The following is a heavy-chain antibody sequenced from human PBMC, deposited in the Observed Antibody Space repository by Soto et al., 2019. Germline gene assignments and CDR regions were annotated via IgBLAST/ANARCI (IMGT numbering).Heavy chain of an antibody. CDR2: IKVDSGYT. D-gene: IGHD3-9*01. V-gene: IGHV1-18*04. CDR3: ATSYDTGFDP. CDR1: GYPFIKYG. J-gene: IGHJ5*02. Sequence: QLQLVQSAAEVKKPGASVRVSCKAYGYPFIKYGISWIRQAPEQRLEWMGWIKVDSGYTNYAQKFQGRVTMTADTSSDTAFMELRSLRLDDTAVYFCATSYDTGFDPWGQGTLVSVSS.